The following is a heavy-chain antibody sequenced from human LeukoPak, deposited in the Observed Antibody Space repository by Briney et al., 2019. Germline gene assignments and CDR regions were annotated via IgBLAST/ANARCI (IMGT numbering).Heavy chain of an antibody. J-gene: IGHJ4*02. D-gene: IGHD3-22*01. Sequence: GGSLRLSCAASGFTFSTYGIHWVRQSPGKGLEGVAVISCGGSTKSYAESVTGRFTIFRENYQNTLYLQMTSLRAEETAVYYCARGQFRLGYYGSSGFDYWGQGTLVTVSS. CDR2: ISCGGSTK. V-gene: IGHV3-30*03. CDR1: GFTFSTYG. CDR3: ARGQFRLGYYGSSGFDY.